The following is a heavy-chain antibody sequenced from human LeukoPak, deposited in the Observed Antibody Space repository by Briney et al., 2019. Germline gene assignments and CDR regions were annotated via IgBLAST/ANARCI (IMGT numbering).Heavy chain of an antibody. V-gene: IGHV3-33*08. J-gene: IGHJ4*02. D-gene: IGHD6-13*01. CDR2: IWYDGSNK. CDR3: ARDLDRYSSSWYELDY. CDR1: GFTFSSYS. Sequence: GGSLRLSCAASGFTFSSYSMNWVRQAPGKGLEWVAVIWYDGSNKYYADSVKGRFTISRDNSKNTLYLQMNSLRAEDTAVYYCARDLDRYSSSWYELDYWGQGTLVTVSS.